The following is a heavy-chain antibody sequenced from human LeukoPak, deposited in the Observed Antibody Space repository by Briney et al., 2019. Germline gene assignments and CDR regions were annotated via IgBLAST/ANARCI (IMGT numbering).Heavy chain of an antibody. Sequence: GGSLRLSCAASGFTFSDYYMSWIRQAPGKGLEWVSHISSSGSTIYYADSVKGRFTISRDNAKNSLYLLMNSLRAEDTAVYYCARDPCDFWSGYYLPFDFWGQGTLVTVSS. CDR3: ARDPCDFWSGYYLPFDF. V-gene: IGHV3-11*01. D-gene: IGHD3-3*01. CDR1: GFTFSDYY. J-gene: IGHJ4*02. CDR2: ISSSGSTI.